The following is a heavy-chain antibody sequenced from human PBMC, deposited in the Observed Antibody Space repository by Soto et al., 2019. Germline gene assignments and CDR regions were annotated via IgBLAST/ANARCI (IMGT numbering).Heavy chain of an antibody. J-gene: IGHJ3*02. CDR2: MYQSGFT. Sequence: QLQLQESGSGLVKPSQNLSLTGAVSGSSISSCAYSWNWIRQPPGKVLAWIGNMYQSGFTCKNPALKRQVTIAIDTSTNRFSLELNSVTAADTAVYYCDRDSYDNIAVAVNYTFDIWGQWKKVTVSS. CDR3: DRDSYDNIAVAVNYTFDI. D-gene: IGHD3-22*01. V-gene: IGHV4-30-2*01. CDR1: GSSISSCAYS.